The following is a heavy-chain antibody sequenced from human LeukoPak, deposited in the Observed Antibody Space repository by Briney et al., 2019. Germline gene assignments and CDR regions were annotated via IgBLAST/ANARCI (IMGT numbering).Heavy chain of an antibody. CDR3: ARDEGGNYGDYYFDY. D-gene: IGHD4-17*01. CDR1: GGSISSYY. V-gene: IGHV4-59*12. Sequence: SETLSLTCTVSGGSISSYYWSWIRQPPGKGLEWIGYIYYSGSTNYNPSLKSRVTISVDTSKNQFSLKLSSVTAADTAVYYCARDEGGNYGDYYFDYWGQGTLVTVSS. J-gene: IGHJ4*02. CDR2: IYYSGST.